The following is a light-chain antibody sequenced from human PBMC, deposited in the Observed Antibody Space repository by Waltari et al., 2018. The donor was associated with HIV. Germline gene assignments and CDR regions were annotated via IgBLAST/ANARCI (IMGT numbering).Light chain of an antibody. Sequence: QSALTQPASVSGSPGQSITISCTATSSDVGDSKYVSWYQQYPGKAPKLMIYEVNKRPAGVSNRFSGAKSGHTASLTISGLQTEDEGDYYCSSYTTSSTVVFGGGTKLTVL. CDR1: SSDVGDSKY. J-gene: IGLJ3*02. V-gene: IGLV2-14*01. CDR3: SSYTTSSTVV. CDR2: EVN.